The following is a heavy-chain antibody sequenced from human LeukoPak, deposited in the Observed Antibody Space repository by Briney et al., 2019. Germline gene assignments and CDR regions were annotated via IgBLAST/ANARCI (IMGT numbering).Heavy chain of an antibody. J-gene: IGHJ5*02. Sequence: SETLSLTCTVSDGSISTSDYYWGWIRQPPGKGLEWIGYIYYSGSTNYNPSLKSRVTISVDTSKNQFSLKLSSVTAADTAVYYCARGSRNWFDPWGQGTLVTVSS. CDR3: ARGSRNWFDP. CDR1: DGSISTSDYY. CDR2: IYYSGST. V-gene: IGHV4-61*08. D-gene: IGHD1-26*01.